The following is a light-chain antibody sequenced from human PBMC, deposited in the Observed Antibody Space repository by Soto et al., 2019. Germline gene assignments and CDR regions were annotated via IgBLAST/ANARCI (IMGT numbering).Light chain of an antibody. Sequence: DIQMTQSPSSLSVSVGDRVTITCRASQDIGSSLGWFQQKPGKAPKSLIYAASTLQVGVPSRFSSSGSGTDFILAISSLQPEDFATYYCQQYNSYPPTFGQGTKVEIK. CDR1: QDIGSS. CDR2: AAS. CDR3: QQYNSYPPT. J-gene: IGKJ1*01. V-gene: IGKV1-16*01.